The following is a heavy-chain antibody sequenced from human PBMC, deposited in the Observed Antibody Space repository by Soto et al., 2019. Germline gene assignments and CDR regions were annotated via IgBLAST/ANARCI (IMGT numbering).Heavy chain of an antibody. J-gene: IGHJ6*02. V-gene: IGHV3-30-3*01. CDR3: ARDEGKAAFSYYYGMDV. CDR2: ISYDGSNK. D-gene: IGHD3-3*02. CDR1: GFTFSSYA. Sequence: QVQLVESGGGVVQPGRSLRLSCAASGFTFSSYAMHWVRQAPGKGLEWVAVISYDGSNKYYADSVKGRFTISRDNSKNXXYLQMNSLRAEDTAVYYCARDEGKAAFSYYYGMDVWGQGTTVTVSS.